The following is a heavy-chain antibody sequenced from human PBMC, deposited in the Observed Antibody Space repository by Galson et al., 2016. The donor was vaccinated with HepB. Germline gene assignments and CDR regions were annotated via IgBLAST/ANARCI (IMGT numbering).Heavy chain of an antibody. Sequence: SLRLSCAASGFTFSSYAMSWVRQAPGKGLEWVSGLIGSGGRTSYADSVQGRFNNSRDNSKNTQYRQMNRLRAEDTAVYYCAKDGYYGSGSALYGMDVWGQGTTVTVSS. CDR2: LIGSGGRT. CDR3: AKDGYYGSGSALYGMDV. V-gene: IGHV3-23*01. CDR1: GFTFSSYA. D-gene: IGHD3-10*01. J-gene: IGHJ6*02.